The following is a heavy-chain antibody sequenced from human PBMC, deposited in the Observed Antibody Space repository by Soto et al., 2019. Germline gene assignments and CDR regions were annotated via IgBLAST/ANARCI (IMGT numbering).Heavy chain of an antibody. D-gene: IGHD5-18*01. CDR3: ARHGYSYGFNWFDP. J-gene: IGHJ5*02. CDR1: GTSMSSTFW. V-gene: IGHV4-4*02. CDR2: IYHSGIT. Sequence: SETLSLTCVVSGTSMSSTFWWTWVRQSPKKGLEWIGEIYHSGITKYNPSLKSRVTISVDTSKNQFSLKLSSVTAADTAVYYCARHGYSYGFNWFDPWGQGTLVTVSS.